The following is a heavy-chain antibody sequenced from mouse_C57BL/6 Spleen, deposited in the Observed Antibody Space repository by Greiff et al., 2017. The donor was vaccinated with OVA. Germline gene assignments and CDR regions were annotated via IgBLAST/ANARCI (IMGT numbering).Heavy chain of an antibody. CDR3: ARSESNYVGSFDY. V-gene: IGHV1-7*01. Sequence: QVQLQQSGAELAKPGASVKLSCKASGYTFTSYWMHWVKQRPGQGLEWIGYINPSSGYTKYNQKFKDKATLTADKSSSTAYMQLSSLTYEDSAVDYCARSESNYVGSFDYWGQGTTLTVSS. CDR2: INPSSGYT. D-gene: IGHD2-5*01. CDR1: GYTFTSYW. J-gene: IGHJ2*01.